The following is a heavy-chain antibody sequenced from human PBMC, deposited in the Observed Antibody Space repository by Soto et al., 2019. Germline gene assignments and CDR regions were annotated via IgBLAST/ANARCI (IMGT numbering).Heavy chain of an antibody. D-gene: IGHD6-6*01. CDR2: ISGSGGRK. Sequence: GGSLRLSFAASGFTFSIYGVHCVLQAPGKGLEWVSAISGSGGRKYYADYVKGRLNISRDNSKNTLYMKMNRLRAEDTAVYYCAKDSGQAARFDYWGQGTLVTVSS. CDR3: AKDSGQAARFDY. CDR1: GFTFSIYG. J-gene: IGHJ4*02. V-gene: IGHV3-23*01.